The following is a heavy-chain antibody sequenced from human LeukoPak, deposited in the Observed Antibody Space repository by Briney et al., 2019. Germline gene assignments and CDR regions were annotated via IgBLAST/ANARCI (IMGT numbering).Heavy chain of an antibody. CDR2: IIPIFGTA. CDR1: GGTFSSYA. Sequence: GASVKVSCKASGGTFSSYAISWVRQAPGQGLEWMGGIIPIFGTANYAQKFQGRVTMTTDTSTSTAYMELRSLRSDDTAVYYCARDLGGLHFDYWGQGTLVTVSS. J-gene: IGHJ4*02. CDR3: ARDLGGLHFDY. D-gene: IGHD1-26*01. V-gene: IGHV1-69*05.